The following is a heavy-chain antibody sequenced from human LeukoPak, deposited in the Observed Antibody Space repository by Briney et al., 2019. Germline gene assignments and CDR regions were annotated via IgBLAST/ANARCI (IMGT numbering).Heavy chain of an antibody. D-gene: IGHD2-8*01. CDR2: NNTNTGNP. Sequence: ASVKVSCKASGYTFTNYAMNWVRQAPGQGLEWMGWNNTNTGNPTYAQGFTGRFVFSLDASVSTAYLQIRRLKAEDTAVYYCARVPFVVMGDTGNWFDPWGQGTLVTVSS. CDR3: ARVPFVVMGDTGNWFDP. CDR1: GYTFTNYA. V-gene: IGHV7-4-1*01. J-gene: IGHJ5*02.